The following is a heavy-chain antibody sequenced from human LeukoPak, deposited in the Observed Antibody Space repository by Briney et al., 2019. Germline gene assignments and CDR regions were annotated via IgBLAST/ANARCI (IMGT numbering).Heavy chain of an antibody. CDR2: ISASGDST. D-gene: IGHD3-16*01. Sequence: GGSLRLSCAASGFTLSSHAMSWVRQAAGKGPEWVSVISASGDSTYYADAVKGRFTISRDNSKNTLWLQMNSLRVEDTAVYYCAKGGALDPWGQGTLVTVSS. J-gene: IGHJ5*02. CDR3: AKGGALDP. CDR1: GFTLSSHA. V-gene: IGHV3-23*01.